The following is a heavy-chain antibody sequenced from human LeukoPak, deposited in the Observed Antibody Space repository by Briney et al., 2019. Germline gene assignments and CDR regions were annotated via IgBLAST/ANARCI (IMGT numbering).Heavy chain of an antibody. Sequence: ASVKVSCKASGYTFASYDINWPRQATGQGLEWMGWMNPNSANTGYAQKFQGRVTMARNSSISTAYMELSSLISEDTAVYYCARGTRTGEDGTAGTFDYWGQGTLVTVSS. V-gene: IGHV1-8*01. J-gene: IGHJ4*02. CDR3: ARGTRTGEDGTAGTFDY. D-gene: IGHD5-24*01. CDR1: GYTFASYD. CDR2: MNPNSANT.